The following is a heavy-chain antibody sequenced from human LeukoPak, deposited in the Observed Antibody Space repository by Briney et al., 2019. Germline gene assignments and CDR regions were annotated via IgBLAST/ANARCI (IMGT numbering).Heavy chain of an antibody. J-gene: IGHJ4*02. CDR1: GYSFSNYW. CDR2: ILPVDSET. V-gene: IGHV5-51*01. D-gene: IGHD6-13*01. Sequence: GESLKISCKGSGYSFSNYWIGWVRQLPGNGLEWMGIILPVDSETRYSPSFQGQVTISADKSITTAYLQWSSLTASDTAMYYCARLIAAAGTVLDFWGQGTLVTVSS. CDR3: ARLIAAAGTVLDF.